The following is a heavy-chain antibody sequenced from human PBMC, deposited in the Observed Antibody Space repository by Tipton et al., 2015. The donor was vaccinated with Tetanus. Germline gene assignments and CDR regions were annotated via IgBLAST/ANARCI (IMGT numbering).Heavy chain of an antibody. Sequence: TLSLTCAVSGGAMNSGGQYWSWIRQFPGQGLEWIGYIHHDGTTFYNPSLKSRVSISVDTSKNQFSLKLSSVTAADTAVYYCARGSRYYFDYWGQGTLVTVSS. CDR3: ARGSRYYFDY. J-gene: IGHJ4*02. CDR2: IHHDGTT. V-gene: IGHV4-31*11. CDR1: GGAMNSGGQY.